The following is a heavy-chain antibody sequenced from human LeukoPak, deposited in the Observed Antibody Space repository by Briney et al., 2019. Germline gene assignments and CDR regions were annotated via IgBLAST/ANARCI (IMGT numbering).Heavy chain of an antibody. J-gene: IGHJ4*02. CDR1: GYTFTGYY. D-gene: IGHD3-22*01. CDR3: ARDADSSGYYYFDY. Sequence: ASVKASCKASGYTFTGYYMHWVRQAPGQGLEWMGWINPNSGGTNYAQKFQGRVTMTRDTSISTAYMELSRLRSDDTAVYYCARDADSSGYYYFDYWGQGTLVTVSS. V-gene: IGHV1-2*02. CDR2: INPNSGGT.